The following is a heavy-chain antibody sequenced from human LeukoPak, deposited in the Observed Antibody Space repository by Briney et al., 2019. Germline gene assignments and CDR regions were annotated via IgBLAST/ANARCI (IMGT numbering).Heavy chain of an antibody. J-gene: IGHJ4*02. CDR3: ASVYNWNDGGDY. D-gene: IGHD1-1*01. V-gene: IGHV3-48*03. CDR2: ISSSGSTI. CDR1: GFTFSSYE. Sequence: GGSLRLSCAASGFTFSSYEMNWVRQAPGKGLEWVSYISSSGSTIYYADSVKGRFTISRDNAKNSLYLQMNSLRAEDTAVYYCASVYNWNDGGDYWGQGTLVTVSS.